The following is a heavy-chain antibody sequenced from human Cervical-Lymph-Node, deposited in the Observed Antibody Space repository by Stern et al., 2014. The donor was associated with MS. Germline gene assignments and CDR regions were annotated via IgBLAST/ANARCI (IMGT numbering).Heavy chain of an antibody. V-gene: IGHV1-69*01. D-gene: IGHD6-13*01. CDR2: TTPLFGTA. CDR1: GDTFSSLD. J-gene: IGHJ4*02. CDR3: ARHQAGIAAD. Sequence: VQLVESGAEVKKPGSSVKVSCKASGDTFSSLDIGWVRQAPGQGPEWLGGTTPLFGTANYAQNFQGRVTCSADDSTSTTYMELSSLRSEDTAVYYCARHQAGIAADWGQGTLVTVSS.